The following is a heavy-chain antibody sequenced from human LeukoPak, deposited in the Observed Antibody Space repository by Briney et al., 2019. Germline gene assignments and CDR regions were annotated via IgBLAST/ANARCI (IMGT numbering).Heavy chain of an antibody. CDR2: IIPILGIA. J-gene: IGHJ4*02. V-gene: IGHV1-69*04. Sequence: GASVKVSCKASGGTFSSYAISWVRQAPGQGLEWMGRIIPILGIANYAQKFQGRVTITADKSTSTAYMELSSLRSEDTAVYYCARDLVRYSSGWYPSYYFDYWGQGTLVTVSS. D-gene: IGHD6-19*01. CDR3: ARDLVRYSSGWYPSYYFDY. CDR1: GGTFSSYA.